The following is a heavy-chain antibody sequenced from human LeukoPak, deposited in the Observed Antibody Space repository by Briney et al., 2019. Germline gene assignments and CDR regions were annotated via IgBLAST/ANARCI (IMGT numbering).Heavy chain of an antibody. CDR3: ARDHVYVDTAMDHFDY. Sequence: SETLSLTCAVYGGSFSGYYWSWIRQPPGKGLEWIGEINHSGSTNYNPSLKSRVTISVDTSKNQFSLKLSSVTAADTAVYYCARDHVYVDTAMDHFDYWGQGTLVTVSS. CDR2: INHSGST. J-gene: IGHJ4*02. D-gene: IGHD5-18*01. V-gene: IGHV4-34*01. CDR1: GGSFSGYY.